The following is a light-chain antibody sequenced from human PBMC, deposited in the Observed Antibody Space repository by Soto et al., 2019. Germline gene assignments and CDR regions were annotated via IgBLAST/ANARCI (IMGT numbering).Light chain of an antibody. J-gene: IGKJ1*01. CDR2: AAS. V-gene: IGKV1-39*01. Sequence: DIQMTQSPSSLSASVGDRVTITCRASKSISSYLNWYQQKPGKAPKLLIYAASSLQSGGPSRFSGSRSETDVTLTISSLQPEDFATYYCQQSLSTPTWTFGQGTKVEIK. CDR1: KSISSY. CDR3: QQSLSTPTWT.